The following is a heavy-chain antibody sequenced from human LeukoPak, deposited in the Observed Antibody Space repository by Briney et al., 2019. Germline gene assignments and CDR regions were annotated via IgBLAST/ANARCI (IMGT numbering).Heavy chain of an antibody. CDR1: GFSFSSYG. V-gene: IGHV3-30*18. CDR3: AKNWDRLDS. D-gene: IGHD1-14*01. CDR2: ISHDGSDK. J-gene: IGHJ4*02. Sequence: WRSLRLSCAASGFSFSSYGMHWVRQAPGKGLEWVALISHDGSDKYYADSVKGRFTISRDNSKNTLSLQMSSLRQEDTAVYYCAKNWDRLDSWGQGTLGTVSS.